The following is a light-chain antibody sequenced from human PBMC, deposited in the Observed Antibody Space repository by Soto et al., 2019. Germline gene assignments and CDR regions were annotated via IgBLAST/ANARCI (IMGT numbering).Light chain of an antibody. CDR3: HQYADSPHT. V-gene: IGKV3-20*01. CDR1: QSVRSGA. CDR2: GAS. J-gene: IGKJ2*01. Sequence: EIVLTQSPGTLSLSPGEGATLSCRASQSVRSGALAWYQQKPGQAPRLLIYGASSRATDIPDRFSGSGYGTHFTLTISRLEPEDFAVYYCHQYADSPHTFGQGTKLEIK.